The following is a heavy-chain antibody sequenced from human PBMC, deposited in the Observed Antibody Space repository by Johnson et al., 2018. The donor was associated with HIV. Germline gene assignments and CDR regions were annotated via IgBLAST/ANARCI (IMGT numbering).Heavy chain of an antibody. CDR2: IHYDGNNK. CDR1: AFTFSSYA. V-gene: IGHV3-30*02. Sequence: QMQLVESGGGVVQPGGSLRLSCAASAFTFSSYAIHWVRQAPGKGLEWVAFIHYDGNNKYYADSVKGRFTISRDNDKNSLYLQVNSLRAEDTAVYYCARDLGNWDSPRSAFDIWGQGTMVTVSS. J-gene: IGHJ3*02. D-gene: IGHD1/OR15-1a*01. CDR3: ARDLGNWDSPRSAFDI.